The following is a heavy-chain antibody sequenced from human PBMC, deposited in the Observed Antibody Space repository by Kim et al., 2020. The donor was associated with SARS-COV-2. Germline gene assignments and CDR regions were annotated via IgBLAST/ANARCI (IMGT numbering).Heavy chain of an antibody. D-gene: IGHD3-10*01. J-gene: IGHJ6*02. Sequence: RVTISVDTSKNQFSLKLSSVTAADTAVYYCARDTNFRYYYGSGSWYGMDVWGQGTTVTVSS. CDR3: ARDTNFRYYYGSGSWYGMDV. V-gene: IGHV4-31*02.